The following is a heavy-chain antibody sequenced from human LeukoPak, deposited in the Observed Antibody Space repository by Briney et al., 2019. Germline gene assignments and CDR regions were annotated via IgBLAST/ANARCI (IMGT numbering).Heavy chain of an antibody. D-gene: IGHD3-22*01. CDR3: ARDWRDYYDGSGYYYQAVDI. CDR2: IIPIFGTA. Sequence: SSVKVSCKASGGTFSSYAISWVRQAPGQGLEWMGGIIPIFGTANYAQKFQGRVTITTDESTSTAYMELSSLRSEDTAVYYCARDWRDYYDGSGYYYQAVDIWGQGTMVTVSS. V-gene: IGHV1-69*05. CDR1: GGTFSSYA. J-gene: IGHJ3*02.